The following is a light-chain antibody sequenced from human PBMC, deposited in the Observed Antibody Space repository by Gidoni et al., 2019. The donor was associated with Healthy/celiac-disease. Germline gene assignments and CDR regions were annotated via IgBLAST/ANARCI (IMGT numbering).Light chain of an antibody. V-gene: IGKV1-8*01. CDR2: AAS. CDR3: QQYYSYPCS. CDR1: QGISSY. J-gene: IGKJ2*04. Sequence: AIRVTQTPSSFAASTGDRVTSTCRASQGISSYLALYQQKPGKAPKLLIYAASTLQSGVPSRFSGSGSVTDFTLTISCLQSEDFATYYCQQYYSYPCSFGQGTKLEIK.